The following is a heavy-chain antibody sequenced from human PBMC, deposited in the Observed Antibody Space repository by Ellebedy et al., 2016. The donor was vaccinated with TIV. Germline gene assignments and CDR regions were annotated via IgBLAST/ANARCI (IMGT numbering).Heavy chain of an antibody. CDR3: ARVTPLCGTGDY. V-gene: IGHV3-23*01. Sequence: GESLKISCAASGFTFSSYAMSWVRQAPGKGLEWVSAISGSGGSTYYADSVKGRFTISRDNSKNTLYLQMNSLRAEDTAVYYCARVTPLCGTGDYWGQGTLVTVSS. CDR1: GFTFSSYA. CDR2: ISGSGGST. J-gene: IGHJ4*02. D-gene: IGHD1-26*01.